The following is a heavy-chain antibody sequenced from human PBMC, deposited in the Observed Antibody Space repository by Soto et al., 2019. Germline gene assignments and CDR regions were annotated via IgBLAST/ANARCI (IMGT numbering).Heavy chain of an antibody. CDR2: IYPGDSDT. CDR1: GYSVTSYW. J-gene: IGHJ3*02. V-gene: IGHV5-51*03. CDR3: ARSMTTVTTDGAFDI. D-gene: IGHD4-4*01. Sequence: GESLKISSKGSGYSVTSYWIGWVRQMHGKGLEWMGIIYPGDSDTRYSPSFQGQVIISADKSINTAYLQWSSLKASDTAMYYCARSMTTVTTDGAFDIWGQGAMVTVSS.